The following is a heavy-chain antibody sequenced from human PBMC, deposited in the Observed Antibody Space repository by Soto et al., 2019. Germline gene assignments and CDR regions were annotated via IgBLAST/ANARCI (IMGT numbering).Heavy chain of an antibody. D-gene: IGHD3-10*01. CDR1: GFTFSSYA. V-gene: IGHV3-30-3*01. CDR3: ARDYGSGRSYYYGMDV. Sequence: GGSLRLSCAASGFTFSSYAMHWVRQAPGKGLEWVAVISYDGSNKYYADSVKGRFTISRDNSKNTLYLQMNSLRAEDTAVYYCARDYGSGRSYYYGMDVWGQGTTVTVSS. J-gene: IGHJ6*02. CDR2: ISYDGSNK.